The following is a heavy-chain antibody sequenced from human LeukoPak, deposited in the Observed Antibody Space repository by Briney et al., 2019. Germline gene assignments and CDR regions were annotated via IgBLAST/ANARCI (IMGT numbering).Heavy chain of an antibody. Sequence: ASVKVSCKASGFRFTSYDINWVRQASGQGFEWMGWMNPNNGNTGYAQKFQGRVTMTRDTSISTAYMELRDLTSEDTAVYYCVRDGEGVAISVNYWFDPWGQGTLVIVSS. V-gene: IGHV1-8*01. CDR2: MNPNNGNT. CDR3: VRDGEGVAISVNYWFDP. D-gene: IGHD3-10*01. CDR1: GFRFTSYD. J-gene: IGHJ5*02.